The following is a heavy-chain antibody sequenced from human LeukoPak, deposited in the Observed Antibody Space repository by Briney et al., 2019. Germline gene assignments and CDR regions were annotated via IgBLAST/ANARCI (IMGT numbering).Heavy chain of an antibody. CDR1: GFTFSNAW. Sequence: PGGSPRLSCAASGFTFSNAWMSWVRQAPGKGLEWVGRIKSKTDGGTTDYAAPVKGRFTISRDDSKNTLYLQMNSLKTEDTAVYYCTTEVGATDAFDIWGQGTMVTVSS. J-gene: IGHJ3*02. D-gene: IGHD1-26*01. CDR2: IKSKTDGGTT. V-gene: IGHV3-15*01. CDR3: TTEVGATDAFDI.